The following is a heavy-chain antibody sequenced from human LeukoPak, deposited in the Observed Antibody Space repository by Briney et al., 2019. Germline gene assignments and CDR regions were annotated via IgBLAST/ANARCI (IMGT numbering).Heavy chain of an antibody. J-gene: IGHJ6*03. CDR1: GFTFSSYD. CDR3: ARAVSDGSGSYYYYYYMGV. Sequence: GGSLRLSCAASGFTFSSYDMHWVRQATGKGLEWVSAIGTAGDTYYPGSVKGRFTISRENAKNSLYLQMNSLRAGDTAVYYCARAVSDGSGSYYYYYYMGVWGKGTTVTVSS. CDR2: IGTAGDT. V-gene: IGHV3-13*01. D-gene: IGHD3-10*01.